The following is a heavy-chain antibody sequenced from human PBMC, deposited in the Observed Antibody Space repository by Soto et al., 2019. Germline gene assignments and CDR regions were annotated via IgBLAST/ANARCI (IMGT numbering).Heavy chain of an antibody. D-gene: IGHD7-27*01. CDR1: GDSISSSVW. CDR2: VFHTGDT. Sequence: ASETLSLTCAVSGDSISSSVWWTWVRQPPGKGLEWIGEVFHTGDTYFNPSLRSRVAMSVGKSTNEFSLKVTSVTAADTAIYYCARKAWVRFDYWGQGALVTVSS. V-gene: IGHV4-4*02. J-gene: IGHJ4*02. CDR3: ARKAWVRFDY.